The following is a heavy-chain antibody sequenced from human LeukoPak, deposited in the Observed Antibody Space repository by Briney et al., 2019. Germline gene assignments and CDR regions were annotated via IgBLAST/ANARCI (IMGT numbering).Heavy chain of an antibody. D-gene: IGHD3-3*01. Sequence: PGGSLRLSCAASGFTFNTYSMNWVRQAPGKGLEWVSSISSSSNFIYYADSMKGRFTISRENTKNSLFLQMNNLRAEDTAVYYCARDGDYDFWSGHVIDYWGQGTLVTVSS. CDR3: ARDGDYDFWSGHVIDY. V-gene: IGHV3-21*01. J-gene: IGHJ4*02. CDR2: ISSSSNFI. CDR1: GFTFNTYS.